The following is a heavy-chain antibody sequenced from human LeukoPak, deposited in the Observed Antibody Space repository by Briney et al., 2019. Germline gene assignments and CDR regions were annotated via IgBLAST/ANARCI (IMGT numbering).Heavy chain of an antibody. D-gene: IGHD6-19*01. CDR1: GYTFTSYG. Sequence: ASVKVSCKASGYTFTSYGISWVRQAPGQGLEWMGWISAYNGNTNYAQKLQGRVTMTTDTSTSTAYMELRSLRSDDTAVYYCAREYGGWYGEGNFDYWGQGTLVTVSS. J-gene: IGHJ4*02. CDR3: AREYGGWYGEGNFDY. V-gene: IGHV1-18*01. CDR2: ISAYNGNT.